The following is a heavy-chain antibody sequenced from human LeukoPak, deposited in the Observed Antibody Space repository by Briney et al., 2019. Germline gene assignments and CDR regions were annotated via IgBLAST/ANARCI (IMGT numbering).Heavy chain of an antibody. D-gene: IGHD4-23*01. CDR2: INQDGGEK. CDR3: AISSPVATVGY. CDR1: GFTFSNYW. Sequence: GGSLRLSCAASGFTFSNYWISWVRQAPGKGLEWVANINQDGGEKYYVDSMKGRFTISRDNAKNSLYLQMNSLRAEDTAVYYCAISSPVATVGYWGQGTLVTVSS. V-gene: IGHV3-7*01. J-gene: IGHJ4*02.